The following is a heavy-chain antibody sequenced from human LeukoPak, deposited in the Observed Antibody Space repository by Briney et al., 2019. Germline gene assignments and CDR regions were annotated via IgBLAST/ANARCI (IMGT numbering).Heavy chain of an antibody. CDR1: GYTFTNYY. CDR3: ARSRLWSPRDAFDI. V-gene: IGHV1-46*01. CDR2: INPSGGST. J-gene: IGHJ3*02. Sequence: ASVKVSCKASGYTFTNYYVHWVRQALGQGLEWMGMINPSGGSTTYAQKFQGRVTMTRDMSTSTVYMELSSLRSEDTAVYYCARSRLWSPRDAFDIWGQGTMVTVSS. D-gene: IGHD3-16*01.